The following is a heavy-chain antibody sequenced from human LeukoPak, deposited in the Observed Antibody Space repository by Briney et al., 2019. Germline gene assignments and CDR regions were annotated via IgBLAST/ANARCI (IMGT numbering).Heavy chain of an antibody. CDR2: IYPGDSDT. V-gene: IGHV5-51*01. D-gene: IGHD4-11*01. J-gene: IGHJ4*02. CDR1: GYIFTTYW. CDR3: ARLVTSYFDY. Sequence: GESLKISCKGSGYIFTTYWIAWVRQMPGKGLEWMGIIYPGDSDTRYSPSFQGQVTISADKSISTAYLQWSSLKASDTAMYYCARLVTSYFDYWGQGTLVTVSS.